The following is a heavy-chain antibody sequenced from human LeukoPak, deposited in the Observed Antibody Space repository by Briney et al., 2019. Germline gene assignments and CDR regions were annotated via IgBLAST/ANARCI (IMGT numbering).Heavy chain of an antibody. D-gene: IGHD3-22*01. CDR2: IYTGGST. CDR3: ARDQGYDSSGYYVGYYFDY. J-gene: IGHJ4*02. Sequence: SETLSLTCTVSGGSISSYYWSWIRQPAGKGLEWIGRIYTGGSTNYNPSLKSRVTMSVDTSKNQFSLKLSSVTAADTAVYYCARDQGYDSSGYYVGYYFDYWGQGTRVTVSS. CDR1: GGSISSYY. V-gene: IGHV4-4*07.